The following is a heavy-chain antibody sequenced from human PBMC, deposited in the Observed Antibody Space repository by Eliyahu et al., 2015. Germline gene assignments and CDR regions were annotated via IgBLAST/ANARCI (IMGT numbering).Heavy chain of an antibody. CDR3: ARLLRGDYNHFDY. J-gene: IGHJ4*02. Sequence: ASVKVSCKASGYTFTSYAMHWVRQAPGQRLEWMGWINAGNGNTKYSQKFQGRVTITRDTSASTAYMELSSLRSEDTAVYYCARLLRGDYNHFDYWGQGTLVTVSS. CDR2: INAGNGNT. D-gene: IGHD4-17*01. V-gene: IGHV1-3*01. CDR1: GYTFTSYA.